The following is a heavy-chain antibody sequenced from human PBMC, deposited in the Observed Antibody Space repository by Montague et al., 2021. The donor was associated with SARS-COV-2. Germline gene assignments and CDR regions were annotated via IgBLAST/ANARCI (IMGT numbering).Heavy chain of an antibody. CDR3: ALPLGGARFDP. CDR1: GGSISSDNW. J-gene: IGHJ5*02. CDR2: IFHSGTT. Sequence: SETLSLTCTVSGGSISSDNWWTWVRQPPGKGLEWIGDIFHSGTTNYNPSLKSRLTILVDKSKNQISLKLISVTAADTAMYYCALPLGGARFDPWGQGTLVTVSS. V-gene: IGHV4-4*02. D-gene: IGHD3-16*01.